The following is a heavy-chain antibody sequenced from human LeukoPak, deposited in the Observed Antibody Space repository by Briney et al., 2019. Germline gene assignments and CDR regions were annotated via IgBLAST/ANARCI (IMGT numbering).Heavy chain of an antibody. CDR2: IYYSGST. J-gene: IGHJ4*02. CDR1: GGSISSSSYY. Sequence: SETLSLTCTVSGGSISSSSYYWSWIRQPPGKGLEWIGSIYYSGSTYYNPSLKSRVTISVDTSKNQFSLKLSSVTAADTAVYYCASIASVLRFLEWLPGRFDYWGQGTLVTVSS. D-gene: IGHD3-3*01. V-gene: IGHV4-39*01. CDR3: ASIASVLRFLEWLPGRFDY.